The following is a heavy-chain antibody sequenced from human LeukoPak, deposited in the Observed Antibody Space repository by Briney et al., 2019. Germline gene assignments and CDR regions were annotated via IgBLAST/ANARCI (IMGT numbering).Heavy chain of an antibody. D-gene: IGHD2-8*01. CDR3: AKDQGVNFFDY. CDR2: ISGSGGSP. Sequence: GGSLRLSCTVSGFTVSINSMSWVRQAPGKGLEWVSSISGSGGSPYYADSVKGRFTISRDNSKNTLYLQMNSLRAEDTAVYYCAKDQGVNFFDYWGQGTLVTVSS. CDR1: GFTVSINS. J-gene: IGHJ4*02. V-gene: IGHV3-23*01.